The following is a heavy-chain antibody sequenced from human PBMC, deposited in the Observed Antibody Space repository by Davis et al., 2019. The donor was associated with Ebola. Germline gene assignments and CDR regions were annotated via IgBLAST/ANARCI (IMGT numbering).Heavy chain of an antibody. V-gene: IGHV3-15*01. D-gene: IGHD3-3*01. CDR1: GFILSDAW. CDR2: IKTRPDGGTT. CDR3: AKDSGTYDLDY. Sequence: GESLKISCAASGFILSDAWMAWVRQAPGKGLEWVGRIKTRPDGGTTDYAAPVKGRFTISRDDSKNTLYLQMSSLRLEDTAVYYCAKDSGTYDLDYWGQGSLVTVSS. J-gene: IGHJ4*02.